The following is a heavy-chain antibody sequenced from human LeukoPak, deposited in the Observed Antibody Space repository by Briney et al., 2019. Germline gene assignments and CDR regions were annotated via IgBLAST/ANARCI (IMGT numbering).Heavy chain of an antibody. J-gene: IGHJ5*02. CDR1: GFTFSSYA. D-gene: IGHD5-18*01. CDR3: ARAAGYSYGRLGWFDP. Sequence: GGSLRLSCAASGFTFSSYAMSWVRQAPGKGLEWVSAISGSGGSTYYADSVKGWFTISRDNSKNTLYLQMNSLRAEDTAAYYCARAAGYSYGRLGWFDPWGQGTLVTVSS. V-gene: IGHV3-23*01. CDR2: ISGSGGST.